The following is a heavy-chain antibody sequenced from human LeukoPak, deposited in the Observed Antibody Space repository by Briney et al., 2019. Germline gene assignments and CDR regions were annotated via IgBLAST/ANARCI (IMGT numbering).Heavy chain of an antibody. CDR1: GYSISSGYY. D-gene: IGHD1-1*01. J-gene: IGHJ3*02. CDR3: ARGGNWNDDAFDI. V-gene: IGHV4-30-4*08. CDR2: IYYSGST. Sequence: SETLSLTCAVSGYSISSGYYWSWIRQPPGQGLEWIGYIYYSGSTYYNPSLKSRVTMSVDTSKNQFSLKLSSVTAADTAVYYCARGGNWNDDAFDIWGQGTMVTVSS.